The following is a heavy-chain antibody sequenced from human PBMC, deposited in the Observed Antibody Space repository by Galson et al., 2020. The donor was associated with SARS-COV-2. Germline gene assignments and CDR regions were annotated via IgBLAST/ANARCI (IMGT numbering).Heavy chain of an antibody. CDR1: GFTFSNAW. Sequence: GGSLRLSCAASGFTFSNAWMSWVRQAPGKGLEWVGRIKSKTDGGTTDYAAHVKGRFTISRDDSKNTLYLQMNSLKTEDTAVYYCTTDGSPHIVVVPAAMYYYYYGMDVWGQGTTVTVSS. CDR2: IKSKTDGGTT. J-gene: IGHJ6*02. D-gene: IGHD2-2*01. V-gene: IGHV3-15*01. CDR3: TTDGSPHIVVVPAAMYYYYYGMDV.